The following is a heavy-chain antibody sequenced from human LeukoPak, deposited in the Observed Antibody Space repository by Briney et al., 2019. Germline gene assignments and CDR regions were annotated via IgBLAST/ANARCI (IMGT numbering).Heavy chain of an antibody. Sequence: ASVKVSCKASGYTFTDYGISWVRQAPGQGLEWMGWISAYNGRTNYAQKFQGRVTMTTDTSTSTAYVELRSLSSDDTAVYYCARDRSKNDYWGQGTLVTVSS. V-gene: IGHV1-18*01. CDR1: GYTFTDYG. J-gene: IGHJ4*02. D-gene: IGHD6-13*01. CDR3: ARDRSKNDY. CDR2: ISAYNGRT.